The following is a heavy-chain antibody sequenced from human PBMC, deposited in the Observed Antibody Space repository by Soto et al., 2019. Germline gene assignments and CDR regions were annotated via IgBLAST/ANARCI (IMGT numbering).Heavy chain of an antibody. CDR3: ARDRLVPAATYYGVDV. V-gene: IGHV1-46*01. CDR2: INPSGGST. D-gene: IGHD2-2*01. Sequence: ASVKVSCKASGYIFTNYHMHWVRQAPGQGLEWMGIINPSGGSTRYAQKFQGRVTMTSDTSTNTVYMELSSLRSEDTAVYYCARDRLVPAATYYGVDVWGQGTTVTVSS. J-gene: IGHJ6*02. CDR1: GYIFTNYH.